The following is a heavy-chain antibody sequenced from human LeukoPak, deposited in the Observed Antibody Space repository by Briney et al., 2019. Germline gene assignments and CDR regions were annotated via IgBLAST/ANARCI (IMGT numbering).Heavy chain of an antibody. J-gene: IGHJ2*01. D-gene: IGHD6-19*01. CDR3: ARQGAVAGSYWYFDL. CDR1: GFTFSSYD. CDR2: IGTAGDT. V-gene: IGHV3-13*01. Sequence: TGGSLRLSCAVSGFTFSSYDMHWVRQATGKGLEWVSAIGTAGDTYYPGSVKGRFTISRENAKNSLYLQMNSLRAGDTAVYYCARQGAVAGSYWYFDLWGRGTLVTVSS.